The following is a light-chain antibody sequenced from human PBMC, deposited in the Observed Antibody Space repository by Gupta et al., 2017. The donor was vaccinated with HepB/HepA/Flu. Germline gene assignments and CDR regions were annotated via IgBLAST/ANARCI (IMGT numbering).Light chain of an antibody. J-gene: IGKJ4*01. CDR3: QKALRTPLT. V-gene: IGKV4-1*01. CDR2: WAS. CDR1: QSVFYSANNKNY. Sequence: DIVMTQSPDSLSVSLGERATLNCTSSQSVFYSANNKNYLAWYQQKPGQPPKLLMYWASTRDSGVPDRFSGSGSGTDFTLTVSRLQAEDAAIYYCQKALRTPLTFGGGTRVEI.